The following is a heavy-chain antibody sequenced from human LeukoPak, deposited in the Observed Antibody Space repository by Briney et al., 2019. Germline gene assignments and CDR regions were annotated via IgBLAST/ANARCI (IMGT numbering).Heavy chain of an antibody. Sequence: PGGSLRLSCAASGFTFSSYSMNWVRQAPGKGLEWVSYISSSSSTIYYADSVKGQFTISRDNAKSSLYLQMNSLRAEDTAVYYCARDYDILTGYYNGIYGMDVWGQGTTVTVSS. CDR1: GFTFSSYS. J-gene: IGHJ6*02. D-gene: IGHD3-9*01. CDR3: ARDYDILTGYYNGIYGMDV. V-gene: IGHV3-48*01. CDR2: ISSSSSTI.